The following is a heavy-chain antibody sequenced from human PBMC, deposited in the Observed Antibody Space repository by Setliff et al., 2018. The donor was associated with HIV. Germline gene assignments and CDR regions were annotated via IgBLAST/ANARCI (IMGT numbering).Heavy chain of an antibody. CDR3: ARDRIWKGYYDY. J-gene: IGHJ4*02. CDR2: NYYSGST. Sequence: SETLSLTCTVSGGSISSSSYYWGGIRQPPGEGLEWIGSNYYSGSTYYNPSLKSRVTISVDTSKNQFSLKLSSVTAADTAVYYCARDRIWKGYYDYWGQGTLVTGSS. CDR1: GGSISSSSYY. V-gene: IGHV4-39*02. D-gene: IGHD3-3*01.